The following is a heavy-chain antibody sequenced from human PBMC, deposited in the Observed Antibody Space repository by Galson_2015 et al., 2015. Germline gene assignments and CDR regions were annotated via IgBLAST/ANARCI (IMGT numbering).Heavy chain of an antibody. CDR3: TRGAPQYWYFDL. J-gene: IGHJ2*01. CDR1: GFTFTEFG. V-gene: IGHV3-48*01. CDR2: INSRSGNL. Sequence: SLRLSCAASGFTFTEFGMTWVRQAPGKGLEWVSHINSRSGNLLYADSVKGRFTISRDNAKNSVYLQMNNLRAEDTAVYYCTRGAPQYWYFDLWGRGTLVTVSS.